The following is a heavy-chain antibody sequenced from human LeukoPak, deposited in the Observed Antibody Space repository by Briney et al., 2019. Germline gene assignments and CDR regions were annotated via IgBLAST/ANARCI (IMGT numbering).Heavy chain of an antibody. CDR1: GGSISSSSYY. Sequence: SETLSLTCTVSGGSISSSSYYWGWIRQPPGKGLEWIGSIYYSGSTYYNPSLKSRVTISVDTSKNQFSLKLSSATAADTAVYYCARPSTYYYDSSGHGAFDIWGQGTMVTVSS. CDR3: ARPSTYYYDSSGHGAFDI. CDR2: IYYSGST. V-gene: IGHV4-39*07. J-gene: IGHJ3*02. D-gene: IGHD3-22*01.